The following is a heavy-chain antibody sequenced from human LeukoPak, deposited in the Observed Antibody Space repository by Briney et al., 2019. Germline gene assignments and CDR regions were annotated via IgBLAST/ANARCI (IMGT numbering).Heavy chain of an antibody. CDR2: INHSGST. CDR3: ARGFALDY. V-gene: IGHV4-39*07. Sequence: PSETLSLTCTVSGGSISSSSYYWGWIRQPPGKGLEWIGEINHSGSTNYNPSLKSRVTISVDTSKNQFSLKLSSVTAADTAVYYCARGFALDYWGQGTLVTVSS. J-gene: IGHJ4*02. CDR1: GGSISSSSYY.